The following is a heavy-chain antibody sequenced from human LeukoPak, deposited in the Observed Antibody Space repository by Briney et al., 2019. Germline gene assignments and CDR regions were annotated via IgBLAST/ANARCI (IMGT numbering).Heavy chain of an antibody. V-gene: IGHV4-38-2*01. CDR3: ASGYGSGSYYDEYWFDP. CDR1: GYSISSGYY. J-gene: IGHJ5*02. Sequence: SETLSLTCAVSGYSISSGYYWGWIRQPPGKGLEWIGSIYHSGSTYYNPSLKSRVTISVDTSKNQFSLKLSSVTAADTAVHYCASGYGSGSYYDEYWFDPWGQGTLVTVSS. CDR2: IYHSGST. D-gene: IGHD3-10*01.